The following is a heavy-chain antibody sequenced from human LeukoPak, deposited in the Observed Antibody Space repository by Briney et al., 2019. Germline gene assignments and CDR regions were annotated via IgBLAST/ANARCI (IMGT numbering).Heavy chain of an antibody. D-gene: IGHD3-10*01. CDR1: GFTFSSYW. CDR2: INSDGSST. J-gene: IGHJ6*03. Sequence: GGSLRLSCAASGFTFSSYWMHWVRQAPGKGLVWVSRINSDGSSTSYADSVKGRFTISRDNAKNTLYLQMNSLRAEDTAVYYCARIGRVTMVNYYYYYMDVWGKGTTVTISS. V-gene: IGHV3-74*01. CDR3: ARIGRVTMVNYYYYYMDV.